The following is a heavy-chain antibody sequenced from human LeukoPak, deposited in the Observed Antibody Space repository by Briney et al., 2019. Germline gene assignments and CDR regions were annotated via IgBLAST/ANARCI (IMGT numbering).Heavy chain of an antibody. Sequence: GSLRLSCVASGLTFSKYSMNWVRQAPGKGLEGVSSIKSKRAYIHYEDSGEGRFTTSRDNAKNSLYLQMNSLRAEDTAVYYCASDYDFWSGYYAYWGQGTLVTVSS. J-gene: IGHJ4*02. D-gene: IGHD3-3*01. CDR2: IKSKRAYI. CDR1: GLTFSKYS. V-gene: IGHV3-21*01. CDR3: ASDYDFWSGYYAY.